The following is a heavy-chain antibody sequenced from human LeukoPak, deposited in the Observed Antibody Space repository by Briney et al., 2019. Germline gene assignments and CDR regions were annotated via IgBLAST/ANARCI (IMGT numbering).Heavy chain of an antibody. CDR2: IYTTGST. Sequence: SETLSLTCTVSSGSINTYYWSWIRQPAGQGLEWIGRIYTTGSTNYNPSLKSRVTMSVDTSKNQFFLKQSSVTAADTAVYYCARVSVLTGFFDYWGQGTLVTVSS. CDR3: ARVSVLTGFFDY. D-gene: IGHD3-9*01. CDR1: SGSINTYY. J-gene: IGHJ4*02. V-gene: IGHV4-4*07.